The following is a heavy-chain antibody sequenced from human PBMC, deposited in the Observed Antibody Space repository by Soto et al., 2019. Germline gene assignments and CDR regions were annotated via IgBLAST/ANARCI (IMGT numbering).Heavy chain of an antibody. J-gene: IGHJ4*02. V-gene: IGHV4-39*01. CDR1: GGSISSSSYY. CDR2: IYYSGST. CDR3: ARHLITYYDFWSGYYGFDY. D-gene: IGHD3-3*01. Sequence: SETLSLTCTVSGGSISSSSYYWGWIRQPPGKGLEWIGSIYYSGSTYYNPSLKSRVTVSVDTSKNQFSLKLGSVTAADTAVYYCARHLITYYDFWSGYYGFDYWGQGTLVTVSS.